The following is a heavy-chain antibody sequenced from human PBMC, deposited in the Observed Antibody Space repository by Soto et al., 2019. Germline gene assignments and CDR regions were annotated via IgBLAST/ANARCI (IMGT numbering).Heavy chain of an antibody. D-gene: IGHD3-16*01. CDR1: GFTFSDYY. V-gene: IGHV3-11*01. Sequence: QVQLVESGEGLVKPGGSLRLSCAASGFTFSDYYMSWIRQAPGKGLEWVSYISSSGSTIYYADSVKGRFTISRDNAKKSLYLKMNSLRAEDTAVYYCGRGPYDYVWGSGPPHFDYWGQGTLGTVSS. CDR3: GRGPYDYVWGSGPPHFDY. CDR2: ISSSGSTI. J-gene: IGHJ4*02.